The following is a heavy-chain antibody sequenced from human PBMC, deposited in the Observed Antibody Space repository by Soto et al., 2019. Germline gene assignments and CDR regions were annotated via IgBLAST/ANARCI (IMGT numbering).Heavy chain of an antibody. J-gene: IGHJ4*02. D-gene: IGHD2-21*01. CDR1: GVSISSYY. Sequence: PSETLSLTCTVSGVSISSYYWSWIRQPPGKGLEWIGYIYYSGSTNYNPSLKSRVTISVDTSKNQFSLKLSSVTAADTAVYYCERSHGDYFYYWGQGTLVPVSS. CDR3: ERSHGDYFYY. CDR2: IYYSGST. V-gene: IGHV4-59*01.